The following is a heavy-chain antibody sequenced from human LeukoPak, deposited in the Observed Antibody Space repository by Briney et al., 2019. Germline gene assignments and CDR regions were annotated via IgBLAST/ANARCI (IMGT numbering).Heavy chain of an antibody. CDR3: ARATDYYDSSGYYPKYGMDV. V-gene: IGHV3-21*01. CDR1: GFTFSSYS. D-gene: IGHD3-22*01. CDR2: ISSSSSYI. J-gene: IGHJ6*02. Sequence: NPGGSLRLSCAASGFTFSSYSMTWVRQAPGKGLEWVSSISSSSSYIYYADSVKGRFTISRDNAKNSLYLQMNSLRAEDTAVYYCARATDYYDSSGYYPKYGMDVWGQGTTVTVSS.